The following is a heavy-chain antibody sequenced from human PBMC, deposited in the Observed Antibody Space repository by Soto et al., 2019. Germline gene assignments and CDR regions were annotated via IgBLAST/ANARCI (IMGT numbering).Heavy chain of an antibody. J-gene: IGHJ5*02. Sequence: QVQLLQSGAELREPGSSVRVSCTPSGGTFVSSAFAWVRQAPGGKIEWMGGIIPILGSTKYAEKFLGRLTVRGDEAARRAYLELSSLTFDDTAVYFCAKKNANGDSSRAWLDPWGQGTLVSVST. CDR2: IIPILGST. V-gene: IGHV1-69*01. CDR3: AKKNANGDSSRAWLDP. D-gene: IGHD2-2*01. CDR1: GGTFVSSA.